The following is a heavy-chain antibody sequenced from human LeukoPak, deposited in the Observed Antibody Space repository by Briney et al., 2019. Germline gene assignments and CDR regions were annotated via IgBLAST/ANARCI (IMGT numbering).Heavy chain of an antibody. J-gene: IGHJ4*02. Sequence: ASVKVSCKASGYTFTSYGISWVRQAPGQGLEWMGWISAYNGNTNYAQKLQGRVTMTTDTSTSTAYMELRSLRSDDTAVYYCARVCGGYSSSWYVCPADDFDYWGQGTPVTVSS. D-gene: IGHD6-13*01. V-gene: IGHV1-18*01. CDR1: GYTFTSYG. CDR3: ARVCGGYSSSWYVCPADDFDY. CDR2: ISAYNGNT.